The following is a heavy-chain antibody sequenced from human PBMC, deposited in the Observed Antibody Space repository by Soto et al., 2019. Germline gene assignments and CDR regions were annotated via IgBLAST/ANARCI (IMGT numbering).Heavy chain of an antibody. D-gene: IGHD6-13*01. J-gene: IGHJ4*02. CDR2: INAGNGNI. CDR1: GYTFTSYA. V-gene: IGHV1-3*05. Sequence: QVPLVQSGAEEKKPGASVKVSCKASGYTFTSYAMHWVRQAPGQRLEWMGWINAGNGNIKYSQNFQGRVTITRDTSASTAYMELSSLRSEDTAVYYCARDGSTWYTAYYFDYWGQGTLVTVSS. CDR3: ARDGSTWYTAYYFDY.